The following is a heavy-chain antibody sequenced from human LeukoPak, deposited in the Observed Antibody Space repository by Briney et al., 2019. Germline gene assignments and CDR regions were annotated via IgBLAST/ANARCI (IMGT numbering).Heavy chain of an antibody. Sequence: PSGTLSLTCAVYGGSFSGYYWSWVRQPPGEGLEWVGEINPRGSTNYNPSLKSRVAISVDTSKNQFSLTLSSVTAADTAVYYCARLPGYYGSGRYYYYYIDVWGKGTTVTVSS. CDR1: GGSFSGYY. CDR2: INPRGST. J-gene: IGHJ6*03. D-gene: IGHD3-10*01. V-gene: IGHV4-34*01. CDR3: ARLPGYYGSGRYYYYYIDV.